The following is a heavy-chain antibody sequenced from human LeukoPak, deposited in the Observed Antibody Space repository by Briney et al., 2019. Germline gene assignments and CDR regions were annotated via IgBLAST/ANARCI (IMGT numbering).Heavy chain of an antibody. J-gene: IGHJ3*02. CDR1: GYTFTGYY. CDR2: INPNSGGT. Sequence: ASVKVSCKASGYTFTGYYMHWVRQAPGQGLEWMGRINPNSGGTNYAQKFQGRVTMTRDTSISTAYMELSGLRSDDTAVYYCARDRGGYSSGWYDSAFDIWGQGTMVTVSS. V-gene: IGHV1-2*06. D-gene: IGHD6-19*01. CDR3: ARDRGGYSSGWYDSAFDI.